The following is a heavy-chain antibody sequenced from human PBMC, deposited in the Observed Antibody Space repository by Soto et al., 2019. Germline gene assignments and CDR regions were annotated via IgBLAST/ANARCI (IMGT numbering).Heavy chain of an antibody. CDR2: INHSGSI. CDR1: GGSFSGYY. J-gene: IGHJ5*02. V-gene: IGHV4-34*01. CDR3: ARAPPRGLVRDWFDP. Sequence: QVQLQQWGAGLLKPSETLSLTCAVYGGSFSGYYWSWIRQPPGKGLEWIGEINHSGSINYNSSLNSRITISVDTSKTQFSLKLGSLTAADTAVYYCARAPPRGLVRDWFDPWGQGTLVTVSS. D-gene: IGHD6-19*01.